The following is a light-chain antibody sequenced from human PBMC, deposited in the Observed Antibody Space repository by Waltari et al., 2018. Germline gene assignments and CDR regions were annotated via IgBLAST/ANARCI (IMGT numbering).Light chain of an antibody. Sequence: NFVLTQPHSVSESPGKTVTISCIGSGGRIASNFVQWYQQRPGSAPTMGIHEGNRRPSGVPDRVSGSVDSASNSASLTISGLKTEDEAVYYCQSYDDTNDVVFGGGTKLTVL. V-gene: IGLV6-57*02. J-gene: IGLJ2*01. CDR3: QSYDDTNDVV. CDR2: EGN. CDR1: GGRIASNF.